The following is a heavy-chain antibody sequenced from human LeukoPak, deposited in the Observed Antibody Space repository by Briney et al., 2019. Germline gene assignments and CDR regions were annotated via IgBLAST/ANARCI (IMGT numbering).Heavy chain of an antibody. Sequence: GGSLRLSCAASGFTFDDCAMHWVRQAPGKGLEWVSGISWNSGSIGYADSVKGRFTISRDNAKNSLYLQMNSLRAEVTALYYCVKDYAVGALFPLHAFDMWGQGTMVTVSS. CDR3: VKDYAVGALFPLHAFDM. D-gene: IGHD1-26*01. J-gene: IGHJ3*02. CDR2: ISWNSGSI. CDR1: GFTFDDCA. V-gene: IGHV3-9*01.